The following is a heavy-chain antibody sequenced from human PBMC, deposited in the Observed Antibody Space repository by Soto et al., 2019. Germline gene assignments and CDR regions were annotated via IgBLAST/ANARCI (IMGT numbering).Heavy chain of an antibody. J-gene: IGHJ4*02. CDR1: GGSISSGGYY. CDR3: ARGYSGYDVDY. CDR2: IYYSGST. D-gene: IGHD5-12*01. Sequence: SXETLSLTCTVSGGSISSGGYYWSWIRQHPGKGLEWIGYIYYSGSTYYNPSLKSRVTISVDTSKNQFSLKLSSVTAADTAVYYCARGYSGYDVDYWGQGTLVTVSS. V-gene: IGHV4-31*03.